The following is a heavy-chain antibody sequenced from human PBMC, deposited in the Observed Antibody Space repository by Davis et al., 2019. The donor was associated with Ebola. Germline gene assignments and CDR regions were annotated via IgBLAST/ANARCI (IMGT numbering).Heavy chain of an antibody. CDR1: GFTFSSYW. D-gene: IGHD3-3*01. Sequence: GESLKISCAASGFTFSSYWMNWVRQAPGKGLEWVANIKQDGSEKYYVDSVKGRFTISRDNAKNSLYLQMNSLRAEDTAVYYCARAGEIRFLEWLYAFDIWGQGTMVTVSS. CDR3: ARAGEIRFLEWLYAFDI. J-gene: IGHJ3*02. CDR2: IKQDGSEK. V-gene: IGHV3-7*03.